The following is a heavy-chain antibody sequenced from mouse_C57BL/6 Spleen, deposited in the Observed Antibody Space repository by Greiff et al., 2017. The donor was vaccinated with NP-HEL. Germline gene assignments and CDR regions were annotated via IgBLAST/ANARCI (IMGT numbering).Heavy chain of an antibody. CDR3: AREAIYYGSSYYFDY. J-gene: IGHJ2*01. Sequence: QVQLQQPGAELVRPGSSVKLSCKASGYTFTSYWMHWVKQRPIQGLEWIGNIDPSDSETHYNQKFKDKATLTVDKSSSTAYMQLSSLTSEDPAVYYCAREAIYYGSSYYFDYWGQGTTLTVSS. V-gene: IGHV1-52*01. D-gene: IGHD1-1*01. CDR1: GYTFTSYW. CDR2: IDPSDSET.